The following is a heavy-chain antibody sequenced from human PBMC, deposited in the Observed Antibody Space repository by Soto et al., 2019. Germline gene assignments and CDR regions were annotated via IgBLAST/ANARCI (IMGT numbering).Heavy chain of an antibody. CDR3: ASLHSNYYYYYGMDV. CDR1: GYSFTSYW. J-gene: IGHJ6*02. Sequence: GQPLKVSCKGAGYSFTSYWISWVRQMPGKGLEWMGRIDPSDSYTNYSPSFQGHVTISADKSISTAYLQWSSLKASDTAMYYCASLHSNYYYYYGMDVWGQGTTVTVSS. CDR2: IDPSDSYT. D-gene: IGHD4-4*01. V-gene: IGHV5-10-1*01.